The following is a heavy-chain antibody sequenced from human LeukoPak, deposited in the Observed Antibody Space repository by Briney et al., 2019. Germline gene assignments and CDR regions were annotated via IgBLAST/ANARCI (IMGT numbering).Heavy chain of an antibody. CDR3: ARESSYSDY. Sequence: PSETLSLTCTVSGGSISSYYWSWLRQPAGKGLEWIRRIYTSGSTNYNPSLKSRVTMSVDTSKNQFSLKLTSVNAADTSLYYCARESSYSDYWGQGTLVTVSS. CDR1: GGSISSYY. CDR2: IYTSGST. J-gene: IGHJ4*02. V-gene: IGHV4-4*07.